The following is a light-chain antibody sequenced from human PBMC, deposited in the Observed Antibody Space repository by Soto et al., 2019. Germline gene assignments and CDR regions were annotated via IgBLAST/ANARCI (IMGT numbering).Light chain of an antibody. J-gene: IGKJ5*01. CDR3: QQYGSSPLWT. CDR1: PSVGSSY. Sequence: EIVLTQSPGTLSLSPGERATLACRASPSVGSSYLAWYQQKPGQAPRLLIYGTSNRATGIPDRFSGSGSGTDFTLTISRLEPEDFAVYYCQQYGSSPLWTFGQGTRLEI. CDR2: GTS. V-gene: IGKV3-20*01.